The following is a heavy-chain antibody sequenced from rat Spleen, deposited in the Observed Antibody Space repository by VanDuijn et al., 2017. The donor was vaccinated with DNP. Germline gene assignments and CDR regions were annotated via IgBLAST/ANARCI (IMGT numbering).Heavy chain of an antibody. CDR1: GFTFSDYY. CDR2: ITNTGGST. J-gene: IGHJ2*01. V-gene: IGHV5-20*01. Sequence: EVQLVESDGGLVQPGRSLKLSCAASGFTFSDYYMTWIRQAPGKGLEWVASITNTGGSTYYRDSVKGRFTISRDNTKNTLYLQMDSLRSEDTATYYCTRGGTLRYFDYWGQGVMVTVSS. CDR3: TRGGTLRYFDY.